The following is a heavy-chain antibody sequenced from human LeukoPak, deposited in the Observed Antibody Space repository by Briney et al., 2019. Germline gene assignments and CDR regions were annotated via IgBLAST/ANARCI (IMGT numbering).Heavy chain of an antibody. CDR2: IYPSGST. CDR1: YGSISRGNYY. D-gene: IGHD5-12*01. V-gene: IGHV4-61*02. J-gene: IGHJ4*02. CDR3: ARESRGYSGFLY. Sequence: SETLSLTCTISYGSISRGNYYWSWIRQPAGKALEWIWRIYPSGSTNYHPSFKSPLTISVNTSKNPFSLRPSSVTAAAPAVYFRARESRGYSGFLYWGQGTPVTVSS.